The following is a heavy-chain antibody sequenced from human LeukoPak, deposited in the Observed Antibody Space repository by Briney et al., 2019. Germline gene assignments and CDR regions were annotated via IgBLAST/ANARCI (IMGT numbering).Heavy chain of an antibody. Sequence: SETLSLTCTVSGGSISSSSYYWGWIRQPPGKGLEWIGSIYYSGSTYYNPSLKSRVTISVDTSKNQFSLNLRSVTAADTAFYYCARHTTKYIVLVPAVLDYWGQGTLVAVSS. J-gene: IGHJ4*02. CDR2: IYYSGST. CDR3: ARHTTKYIVLVPAVLDY. CDR1: GGSISSSSYY. D-gene: IGHD2-2*01. V-gene: IGHV4-39*01.